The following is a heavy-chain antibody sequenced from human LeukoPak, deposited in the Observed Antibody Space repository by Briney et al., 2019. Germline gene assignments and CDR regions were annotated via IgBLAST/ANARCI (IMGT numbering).Heavy chain of an antibody. D-gene: IGHD6-13*01. J-gene: IGHJ4*02. CDR3: AKDCCSSSWYTPNFDY. CDR1: GFTFDDYA. CDR2: ISWNSGSI. V-gene: IGHV3-9*01. Sequence: GGSLRLSCAASGFTFDDYAMHWVRQAPGKGLEWVSGISWNSGSIGYADSVKGQFTISRDNAKNSLYLQMNSLRAEDTALYYCAKDCCSSSWYTPNFDYWGQGTLVTVSS.